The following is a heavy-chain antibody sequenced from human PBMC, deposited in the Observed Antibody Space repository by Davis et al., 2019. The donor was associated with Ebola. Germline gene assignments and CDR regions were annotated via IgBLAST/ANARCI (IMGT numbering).Heavy chain of an antibody. Sequence: PSETLSLTCTVSGGSISSYYWSWIRQPPGKGLEWIGYIYYSGSTNYNPSLKSRVTMSVDTSKNQFSLKLSSVTAADTAVYYCARLGYCSSTSCRRTYFDYWGQGTLVTVSS. V-gene: IGHV4-59*01. CDR2: IYYSGST. J-gene: IGHJ4*02. CDR1: GGSISSYY. CDR3: ARLGYCSSTSCRRTYFDY. D-gene: IGHD2-2*01.